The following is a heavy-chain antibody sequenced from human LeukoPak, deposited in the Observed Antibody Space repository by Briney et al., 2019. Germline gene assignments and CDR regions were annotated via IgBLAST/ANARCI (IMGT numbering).Heavy chain of an antibody. CDR1: GGSISSGGYS. D-gene: IGHD6-6*01. Sequence: SQTLSLTCAVSGGSISSGGYSWSWIRQPPGKGLVWIGYIYHSGSTYYNPSLKSRVTISVDRSKNQFSLKLSSVTAADTAVYYCARGIAARPAPDYWGQGTLVTVSS. CDR2: IYHSGST. V-gene: IGHV4-30-2*01. J-gene: IGHJ4*02. CDR3: ARGIAARPAPDY.